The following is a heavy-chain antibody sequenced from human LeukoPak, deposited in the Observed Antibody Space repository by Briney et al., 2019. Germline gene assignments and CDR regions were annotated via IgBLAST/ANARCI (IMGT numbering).Heavy chain of an antibody. D-gene: IGHD3-22*01. J-gene: IGHJ4*02. CDR2: IYTGGGT. CDR1: GGSIGSYY. Sequence: SETLSLTCTVSGGSIGSYYWSWIRQPAGKGLEWIGRIYTGGGTVYNPSLKSRVTMSVDTSKNQFSLKLSSVTAADTAVYYCARGVFYYDTSGRGYYFDYWGQGTLVTVSS. V-gene: IGHV4-4*07. CDR3: ARGVFYYDTSGRGYYFDY.